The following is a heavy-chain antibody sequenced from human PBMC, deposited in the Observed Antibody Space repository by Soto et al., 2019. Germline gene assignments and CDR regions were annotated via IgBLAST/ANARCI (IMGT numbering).Heavy chain of an antibody. D-gene: IGHD3-3*01. CDR2: IYWDDDK. CDR1: GFSLSTSGVG. V-gene: IGHV2-5*02. CDR3: ARPGSITIFGVVTPGAFDI. Sequence: QITLKESGPTLVKPTQTLTLTCTFSGFSLSTSGVGVGWIRQPPGKALEWLALIYWDDDKRYSPSLKSRLTITKDTSKNQVVLTMTNMDPVDTATYYCARPGSITIFGVVTPGAFDIWGQGTMVTVSS. J-gene: IGHJ3*02.